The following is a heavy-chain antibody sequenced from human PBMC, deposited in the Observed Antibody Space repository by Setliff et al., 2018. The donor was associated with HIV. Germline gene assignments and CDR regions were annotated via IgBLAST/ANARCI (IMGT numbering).Heavy chain of an antibody. Sequence: LSLTCAVSGGSFSDYSWTWIRQPPGEGLEWIGEIIHSGITNYSPSLKSRVTISVDTSKNHFSLRLTSVTAADTAVYYCARGSPMVRGVITPFDYWGQGTLVTVSS. J-gene: IGHJ4*02. CDR3: ARGSPMVRGVITPFDY. CDR1: GGSFSDYS. D-gene: IGHD3-10*01. V-gene: IGHV4-34*01. CDR2: IIHSGIT.